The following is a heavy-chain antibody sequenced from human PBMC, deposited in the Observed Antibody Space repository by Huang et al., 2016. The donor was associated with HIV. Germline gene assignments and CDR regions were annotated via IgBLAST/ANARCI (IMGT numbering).Heavy chain of an antibody. CDR3: VRENYGSGSTLHWFDP. J-gene: IGHJ5*02. V-gene: IGHV3-21*01. CDR1: GFSFDSFA. CDR2: NNASISFK. Sequence: DVQLVESGGGLVKPGGSLRLSCAASGFSFDSFAMHWVRQAPGKGLECVASNNASISFKVYAVSLTGRLTVSRDNAKNSLYLQMNSLRPEDTAVYYCVRENYGSGSTLHWFDPWGQGTLVTVSS. D-gene: IGHD3-10*01.